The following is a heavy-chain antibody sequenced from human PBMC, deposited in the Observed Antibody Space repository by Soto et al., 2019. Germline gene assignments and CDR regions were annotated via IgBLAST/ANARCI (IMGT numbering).Heavy chain of an antibody. CDR2: INSDGSST. V-gene: IGHV3-74*01. J-gene: IGHJ6*02. D-gene: IGHD3-3*01. CDR3: APADITIFGVVTPYGMDV. CDR1: GFTFSSYW. Sequence: PGGSLRLSXAASGFTFSSYWMHWVRQAPGKGLVWVSRINSDGSSTSYADSVKGRFTISRDNAKNTLYLQMNSLRAEDTAVYYCAPADITIFGVVTPYGMDVWGQGTTVTVSS.